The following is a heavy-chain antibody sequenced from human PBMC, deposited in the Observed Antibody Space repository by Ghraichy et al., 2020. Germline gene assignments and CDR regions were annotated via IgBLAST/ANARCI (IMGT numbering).Heavy chain of an antibody. CDR1: GDSISNYY. J-gene: IGHJ4*02. CDR3: ASIYDYSNHYLDN. D-gene: IGHD4-11*01. V-gene: IGHV4-59*01. Sequence: SQTLSLTCSVSGDSISNYYWSWIRQPPGKGLEWIGYISYSGSTNYNPSLKSRVTISEDKSRNQFSLKLTSVTAADTAVYYCASIYDYSNHYLDNWGQGTLVTVSS. CDR2: ISYSGST.